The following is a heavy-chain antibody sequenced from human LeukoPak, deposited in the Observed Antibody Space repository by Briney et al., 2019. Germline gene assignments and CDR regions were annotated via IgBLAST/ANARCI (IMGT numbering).Heavy chain of an antibody. CDR1: GFAFDDFA. CDR3: RRNGLVDFDY. Sequence: GGSLRLSCTTSGFAFDDFAMSWVRQPAGKGLEWVGFIRRRAYGGAAEYAASVKGRFIISRDDSKGIAYLQTNSLKTEDTAVYYCRRNGLVDFDYWGQGSRVIVSP. CDR2: IRRRAYGGAA. V-gene: IGHV3-49*04. J-gene: IGHJ4*02.